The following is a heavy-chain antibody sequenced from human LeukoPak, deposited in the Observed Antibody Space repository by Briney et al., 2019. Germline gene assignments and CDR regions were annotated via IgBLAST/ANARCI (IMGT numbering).Heavy chain of an antibody. CDR1: GFGFSYYW. CDR2: ISNDGSDT. Sequence: GGSLRLSCAASGFGFSYYWMHWVRQAPGEGLVWLSRISNDGSDTRHADAVKGRFTISRDNAKNTLYLQMNSLGVEDTAVYYCARDMDEDYSGNTLDYWGRGTLVTVSS. J-gene: IGHJ4*02. CDR3: ARDMDEDYSGNTLDY. V-gene: IGHV3-74*01. D-gene: IGHD4-23*01.